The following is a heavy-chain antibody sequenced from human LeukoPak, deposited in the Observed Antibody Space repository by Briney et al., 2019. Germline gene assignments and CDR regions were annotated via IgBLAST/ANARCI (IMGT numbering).Heavy chain of an antibody. V-gene: IGHV1-2*07. Sequence: GASGKLSCTASGYTFTCYYIHWLRQPPAQGLEWMGWTNPNSDGTNYAYKFQGRVSMTRSRSISTGYMGLSRLRSDDTGVYYCASGPKQARTAQMPFDYWGEGNLVTVSS. CDR1: GYTFTCYY. CDR3: ASGPKQARTAQMPFDY. CDR2: TNPNSDGT. D-gene: IGHD6-6*01. J-gene: IGHJ4*02.